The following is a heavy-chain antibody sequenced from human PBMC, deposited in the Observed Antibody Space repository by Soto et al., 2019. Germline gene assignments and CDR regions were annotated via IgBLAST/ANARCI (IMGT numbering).Heavy chain of an antibody. J-gene: IGHJ4*02. D-gene: IGHD6-13*01. CDR1: GFTFSSYA. CDR3: VREPWGFSGTWYDY. Sequence: GGSLRLSCAASGFTFSSYAMSCVRQAPWKGLEWVSAISGSGGITYYADSVKGRFTISRDHTNNTLYLQMNSPRVEDTAMYYCVREPWGFSGTWYDYWGQGTVVTVSS. CDR2: ISGSGGIT. V-gene: IGHV3-23*01.